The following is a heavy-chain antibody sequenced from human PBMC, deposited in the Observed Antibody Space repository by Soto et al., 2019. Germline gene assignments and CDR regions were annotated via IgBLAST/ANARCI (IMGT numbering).Heavy chain of an antibody. D-gene: IGHD6-19*01. J-gene: IGHJ5*02. CDR3: ARGVDGWPTGWFDP. CDR2: TNPNSGNT. CDR1: GYTFTSYD. V-gene: IGHV1-8*01. Sequence: ASVKVSCKASGYTFTSYDINWVRQATGQGLEWMGWTNPNSGNTGYAQKFQGRVTMTRNTSISTAYMELRSLRSDDTAVYYCARGVDGWPTGWFDPWGQGTLVTVSS.